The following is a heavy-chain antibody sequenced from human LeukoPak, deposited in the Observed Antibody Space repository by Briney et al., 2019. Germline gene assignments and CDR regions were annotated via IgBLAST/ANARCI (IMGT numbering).Heavy chain of an antibody. V-gene: IGHV3-23*01. CDR3: ARPRLLQFGTGGADY. CDR1: GFTFSSYA. Sequence: GGSLRLSCAASGFTFSSYAMSWVRQAPGKGLEWVSAISGSGGSTYYADSVKGRFTISRDNAKNSLYLQMNSLRAEDTAVYYCARPRLLQFGTGGADYWGQGTLVTVSS. D-gene: IGHD3-10*01. J-gene: IGHJ4*02. CDR2: ISGSGGST.